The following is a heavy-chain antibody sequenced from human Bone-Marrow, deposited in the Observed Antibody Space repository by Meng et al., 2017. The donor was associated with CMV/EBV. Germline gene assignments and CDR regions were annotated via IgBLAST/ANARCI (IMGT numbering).Heavy chain of an antibody. V-gene: IGHV3-23*01. Sequence: GEALKISCAGSGFSFSAHDMTWVRQAPGRGLEWVSSISGRSDAEYYADSVKGRFTISRDNSKNMLYLQMYRLGAEDTGVYFCARGGATQVRTYGMDVWGQGTTVTVSS. CDR1: GFSFSAHD. CDR3: ARGGATQVRTYGMDV. CDR2: ISGRSDAE. J-gene: IGHJ6*01. D-gene: IGHD5-24*01.